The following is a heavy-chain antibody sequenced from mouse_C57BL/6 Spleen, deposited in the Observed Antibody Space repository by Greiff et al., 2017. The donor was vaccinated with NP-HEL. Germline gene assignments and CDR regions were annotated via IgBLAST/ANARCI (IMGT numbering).Heavy chain of an antibody. CDR2: INPNNGGT. Sequence: EVQLQESGPELVKPGASVKISCKASGYTFTDYYMNWVKQSHGKSLEWIGDINPNNGGTSYNQKFKGKATLTVDKSSSTAYMELRSLPSEDSAVYYCARNWDGDYWGQGTTLTVSS. D-gene: IGHD4-1*01. CDR3: ARNWDGDY. J-gene: IGHJ2*01. V-gene: IGHV1-26*01. CDR1: GYTFTDYY.